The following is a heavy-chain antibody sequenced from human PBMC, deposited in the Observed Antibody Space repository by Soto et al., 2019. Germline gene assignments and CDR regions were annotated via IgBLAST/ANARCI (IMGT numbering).Heavy chain of an antibody. CDR2: INNDGSST. CDR1: GFTFSSYW. J-gene: IGHJ4*02. V-gene: IGHV3-74*01. Sequence: GGSLRLSCAASGFTFSSYWMHWVRQAPGKGLVWVSHINNDGSSTTYADSARGRFTISRDNAENSVYLEMDSLRAEDTALYYCARDVDADFRTDFDYWGRGTLVTVSS. D-gene: IGHD4-17*01. CDR3: ARDVDADFRTDFDY.